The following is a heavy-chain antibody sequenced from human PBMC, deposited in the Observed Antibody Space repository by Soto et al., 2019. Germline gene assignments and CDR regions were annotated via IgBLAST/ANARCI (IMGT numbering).Heavy chain of an antibody. Sequence: SETLSLTCTVSGGSISSYYWTWIRQPPGKGLEWIGYMSNSGSTNYNPSLKSRVTISVDTSNNQFSLKLTSVTAADTAVYYCARDEEVNYADYGGSDHYYGMDVWGQGTTVTVSS. CDR2: MSNSGST. CDR3: ARDEEVNYADYGGSDHYYGMDV. J-gene: IGHJ6*02. V-gene: IGHV4-59*12. D-gene: IGHD4-17*01. CDR1: GGSISSYY.